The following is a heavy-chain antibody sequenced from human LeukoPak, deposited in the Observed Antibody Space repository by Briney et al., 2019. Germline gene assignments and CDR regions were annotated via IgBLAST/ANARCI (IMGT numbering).Heavy chain of an antibody. CDR1: GFTFSSYV. CDR2: IWYDGSNK. CDR3: ARIEYSSSSRVFGYFDY. D-gene: IGHD6-6*01. V-gene: IGHV3-33*01. Sequence: GGSLRLSCAASGFTFSSYVMHWVRQAPGKGLEWVAVIWYDGSNKYYADSVKGRFTISRDNSKNTLYLQMNSLRAEDTAVYYCARIEYSSSSRVFGYFDYWGQGTLVTVSS. J-gene: IGHJ4*02.